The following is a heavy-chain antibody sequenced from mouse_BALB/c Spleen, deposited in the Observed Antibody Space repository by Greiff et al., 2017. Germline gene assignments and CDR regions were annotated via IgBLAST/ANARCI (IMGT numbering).Heavy chain of an antibody. V-gene: IGHV5-12-2*01. CDR1: GFTFSSYT. CDR2: ISNGGGST. J-gene: IGHJ3*01. D-gene: IGHD2-14*01. Sequence: EVQLVESGGGLVQPGGSLKLSCAASGFTFSSYTMSWVRQTLEKRLEWVAYISNGGGSTYYPDTVKGRFTISRDNSKNTQYLQMSSLKSEDTAMFYCAKQGYKYDLAYWGQGTLVTVSA. CDR3: AKQGYKYDLAY.